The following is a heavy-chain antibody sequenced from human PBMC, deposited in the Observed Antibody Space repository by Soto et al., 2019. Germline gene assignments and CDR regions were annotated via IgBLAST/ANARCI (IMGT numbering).Heavy chain of an antibody. Sequence: EVQLVESGGGLVKPGGSLRLSCAASGFTFSNAWMNWVRQAPGKGLEWVGRIKSKTDGGTTDYAAPVKGRFTISRDDSKNTLYLQMNSLKTEDTAVYYCTTDYYYDSSGYPGSLFDYWGQGTLVTVSS. J-gene: IGHJ4*02. D-gene: IGHD3-22*01. CDR2: IKSKTDGGTT. CDR1: GFTFSNAW. V-gene: IGHV3-15*07. CDR3: TTDYYYDSSGYPGSLFDY.